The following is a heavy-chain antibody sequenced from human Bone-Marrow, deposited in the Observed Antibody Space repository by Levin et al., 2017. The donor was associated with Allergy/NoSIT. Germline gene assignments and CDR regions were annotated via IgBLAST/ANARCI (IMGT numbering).Heavy chain of an antibody. CDR2: IKSRTDGETT. V-gene: IGHV3-15*01. CDR1: GFTFSDAW. CDR3: NRGIRWEQAVDY. J-gene: IGHJ4*02. Sequence: PGGSLRLSCAASGFTFSDAWMTWVRQAPGKGLEWVGRIKSRTDGETTDYAAPVKGRFAISRDDSQNTLYLQMNSLKTEDTAVYYCNRGIRWEQAVDYWGQGTLVTVSS. D-gene: IGHD1-26*01.